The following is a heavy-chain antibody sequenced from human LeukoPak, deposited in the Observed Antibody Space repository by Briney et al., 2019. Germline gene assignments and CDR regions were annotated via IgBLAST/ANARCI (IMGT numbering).Heavy chain of an antibody. CDR1: GFTFSSYS. J-gene: IGHJ6*02. CDR2: ISSSSSYI. V-gene: IGHV3-21*01. Sequence: PGGSLRLSCAASGFTFSSYSMNWVRQAPGKGLEWVSSISSSSSYIYYADSVKGRFTISRGNAKNSLYLQMNSLRAEDTAVYYCARDTSSPGGGNYYGMDVWGQGTTVTVSS. D-gene: IGHD6-6*01. CDR3: ARDTSSPGGGNYYGMDV.